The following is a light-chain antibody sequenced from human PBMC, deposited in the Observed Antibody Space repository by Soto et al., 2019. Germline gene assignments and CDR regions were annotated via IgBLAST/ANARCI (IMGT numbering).Light chain of an antibody. V-gene: IGLV1-40*01. J-gene: IGLJ2*01. CDR2: SND. Sequence: QSVLTQPPSVSGAPGQRVSISCTGSTSNIGAPYDVHWYQHLPGTAPKLLIYSNDQRPSGVPDRFSGSKSGTSASLAISGLRSEDEAEYYCATWDDSLSAVVFGGGTQLTV. CDR1: TSNIGAPYD. CDR3: ATWDDSLSAVV.